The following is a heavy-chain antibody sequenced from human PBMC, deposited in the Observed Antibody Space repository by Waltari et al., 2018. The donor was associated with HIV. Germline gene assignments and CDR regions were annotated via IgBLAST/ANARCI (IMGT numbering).Heavy chain of an antibody. V-gene: IGHV3-30*02. J-gene: IGHJ4*02. CDR1: TLTFTAPG. Sequence: QVHVVESGGGVVQPGGAMRSSWAGSTLTFTAPGLLWVRQAPGKGLELVAFLRFDGTNEYYSESVKGRFTVSRDNSKYMVYLQMNSLTPEDSAVYYCAQDGATAASRGYYFRFWGQGTLVTVSS. CDR3: AQDGATAASRGYYFRF. CDR2: LRFDGTNE. D-gene: IGHD6-13*01.